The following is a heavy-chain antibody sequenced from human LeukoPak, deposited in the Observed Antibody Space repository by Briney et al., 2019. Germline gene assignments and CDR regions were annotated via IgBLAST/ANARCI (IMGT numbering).Heavy chain of an antibody. CDR1: GFTFSSYG. J-gene: IGHJ6*03. D-gene: IGHD1-14*01. CDR3: AKDRGNHYYYYYYMDV. Sequence: GRSLRLSCAASGFTFSSYGMHWVRQAPGKGLEWVAVIWYDGSNKYYADSVKGRFTISRDNSKNTLYLQMNSLRADDTAVYYCAKDRGNHYYYYYYMDVWGKGTTVTVSS. V-gene: IGHV3-33*06. CDR2: IWYDGSNK.